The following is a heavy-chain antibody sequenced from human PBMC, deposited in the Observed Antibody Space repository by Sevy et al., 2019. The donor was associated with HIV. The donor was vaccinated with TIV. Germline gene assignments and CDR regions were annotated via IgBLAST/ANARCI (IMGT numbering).Heavy chain of an antibody. V-gene: IGHV1-46*03. J-gene: IGHJ4*02. CDR3: ARTRTTVTTRYGYDY. CDR2: INPSGGST. CDR1: GYTFTSYY. Sequence: ASVKVSCKASGYTFTSYYMHWVRQAPGQGLEWMGIINPSGGSTSYAQKFQGRVTMTRDTSTSTVYMELSSLRAEETAVYYCARTRTTVTTRYGYDYWGQGTLVTVSS. D-gene: IGHD4-4*01.